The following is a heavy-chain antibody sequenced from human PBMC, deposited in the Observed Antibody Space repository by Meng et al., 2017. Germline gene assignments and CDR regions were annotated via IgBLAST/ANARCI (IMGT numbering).Heavy chain of an antibody. V-gene: IGHV3-15*01. Sequence: GESLKISCAASGFTFSNAWMSWVRQAPGKGLEWVGRIKSKTDGGTTDYAAPVKGGFTISRDDSKNTLYLQMNSLKTEDTAVYYCTTVDLPAAINWGQGTLVTVSS. CDR3: TTVDLPAAIN. D-gene: IGHD2-2*01. CDR2: IKSKTDGGTT. CDR1: GFTFSNAW. J-gene: IGHJ4*02.